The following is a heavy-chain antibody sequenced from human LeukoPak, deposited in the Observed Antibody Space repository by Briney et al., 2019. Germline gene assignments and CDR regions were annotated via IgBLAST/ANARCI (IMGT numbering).Heavy chain of an antibody. V-gene: IGHV3-74*01. J-gene: IGHJ4*02. D-gene: IGHD4-17*01. CDR2: INSDGSNT. CDR3: ARPYGDYTS. Sequence: PGGALRLSCAASGFTFSRYLIYWLRQAPGKGRVWVSYINSDGSNTRYADSVKGRFTISRDNAKNMLYPQMNGLRAEDTAVYFCARPYGDYTSWGQRTLVRVSS. CDR1: GFTFSRYL.